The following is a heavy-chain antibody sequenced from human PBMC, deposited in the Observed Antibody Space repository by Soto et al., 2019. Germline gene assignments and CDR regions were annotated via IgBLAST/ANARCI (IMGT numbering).Heavy chain of an antibody. CDR2: IYYSGST. CDR1: GCSISSSSYY. V-gene: IGHV4-39*01. D-gene: IGHD3-22*01. Sequence: PSETLSLTCTVSGCSISSSSYYWGWIRQPPGKGLEWIGSIYYSGSTYYNPSLKSRVTISVDTSKNQFSLKLSSVTAADTAVYYCARHVPYYYDSSGHPEIDYWGQGTLVTVSS. CDR3: ARHVPYYYDSSGHPEIDY. J-gene: IGHJ4*02.